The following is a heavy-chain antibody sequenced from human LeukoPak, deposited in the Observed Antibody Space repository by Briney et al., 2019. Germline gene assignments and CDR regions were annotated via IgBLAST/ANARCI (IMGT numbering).Heavy chain of an antibody. CDR1: GFTFSSYG. D-gene: IGHD3-9*01. CDR3: AKDPGYFSYYYYGMDV. CDR2: ISYGGSNK. V-gene: IGHV3-30*18. J-gene: IGHJ6*02. Sequence: PGGSLRLSCAASGFTFSSYGMHWVRQAPGKGLEWVAVISYGGSNKYYADFVKGRFTISRDNSKNTLYLQMNSLRAEDTAVYYCAKDPGYFSYYYYGMDVWGQGTTVTVSS.